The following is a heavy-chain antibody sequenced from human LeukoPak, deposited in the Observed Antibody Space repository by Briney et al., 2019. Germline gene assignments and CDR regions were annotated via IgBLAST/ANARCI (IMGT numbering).Heavy chain of an antibody. CDR1: GFTFRNYA. D-gene: IGHD4-17*01. Sequence: GGSLRLSCAASGFTFRNYAMNWVRQAPGKGLEWVSSISSSSSYIYYADSVKGRFTISRDNAKNSLYLQMNSLRAEDTAVYYCARGIFVGYGDQDNNWFDPWGQGTLVTVSS. J-gene: IGHJ5*02. CDR3: ARGIFVGYGDQDNNWFDP. V-gene: IGHV3-21*01. CDR2: ISSSSSYI.